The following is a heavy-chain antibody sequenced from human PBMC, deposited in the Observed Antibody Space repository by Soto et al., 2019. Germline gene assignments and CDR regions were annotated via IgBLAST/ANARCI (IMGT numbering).Heavy chain of an antibody. Sequence: QLQLVQSAAEVKKPGASVRVSCKAYGYPFSKYGISWIRQAPEQGLEWMGWIKVDSGYTNYAQKFQGRVTMTADTSSDTAFMELTSLRLDDTAVYFCATAYDTGFDPWGQGTLVSVSS. CDR3: ATAYDTGFDP. D-gene: IGHD3-9*01. CDR1: GYPFSKYG. CDR2: IKVDSGYT. V-gene: IGHV1-18*04. J-gene: IGHJ5*02.